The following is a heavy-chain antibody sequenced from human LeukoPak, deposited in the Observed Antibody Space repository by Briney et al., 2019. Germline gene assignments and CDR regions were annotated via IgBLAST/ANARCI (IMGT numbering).Heavy chain of an antibody. CDR1: GYTFTSYD. Sequence: WASVKVSCKASGYTFTSYDINWVRQATGQGLEWMGWMTPNSGNTGYAQKFQGRLTMTRSTSISTAYMELTSLRSGDTAVYYCARAGDSGQLDYWGQGTLVTVSS. J-gene: IGHJ4*02. CDR2: MTPNSGNT. CDR3: ARAGDSGQLDY. D-gene: IGHD3-3*01. V-gene: IGHV1-8*01.